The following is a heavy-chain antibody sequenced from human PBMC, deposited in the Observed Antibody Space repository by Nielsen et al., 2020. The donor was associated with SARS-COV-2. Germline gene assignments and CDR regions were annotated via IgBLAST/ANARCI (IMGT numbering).Heavy chain of an antibody. CDR1: GFSFSSSA. CDR3: AKDSGIADS. V-gene: IGHV3-23*01. Sequence: GGSLRLSCAASGFSFSSSAMSWVRQAPGKGLEWVSALSGASLSTYYADSVKGRFTISRDNSKNTLFLQMNGLRVEDTAVYCCAKDSGIADSWGQGTQVTVSS. D-gene: IGHD6-13*01. J-gene: IGHJ5*01. CDR2: LSGASLST.